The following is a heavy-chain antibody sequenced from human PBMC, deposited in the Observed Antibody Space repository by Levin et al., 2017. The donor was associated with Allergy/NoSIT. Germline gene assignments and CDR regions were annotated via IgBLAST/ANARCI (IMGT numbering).Heavy chain of an antibody. CDR1: GFTFSDYY. CDR2: ISGSSSYT. D-gene: IGHD3-16*02. J-gene: IGHJ4*02. Sequence: RGESLKISCAASGFTFSDYYMSWIRQAPGKGLEWVSYISGSSSYTNYADSVKGRFTISRDNAKNSLYLQMNSLRPEDTAVYYCARVLSYLGDSWGQGTLVTVSS. V-gene: IGHV3-11*05. CDR3: ARVLSYLGDS.